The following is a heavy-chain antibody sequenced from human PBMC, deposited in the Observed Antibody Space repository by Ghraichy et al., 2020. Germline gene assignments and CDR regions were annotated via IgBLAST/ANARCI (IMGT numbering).Heavy chain of an antibody. CDR3: AREGPAGYSSSWYGY. CDR2: IYYSGST. J-gene: IGHJ4*02. D-gene: IGHD6-13*01. V-gene: IGHV4-61*01. Sequence: SETLSLTCTVSGGSVSSGSYYWSWIRQPPGKGLEWIGYIYYSGSTNYNPSLKSRVTISVDTSKNQFSLKLSSVTAADTAVYYCAREGPAGYSSSWYGYWGQGTLVTVSS. CDR1: GGSVSSGSYY.